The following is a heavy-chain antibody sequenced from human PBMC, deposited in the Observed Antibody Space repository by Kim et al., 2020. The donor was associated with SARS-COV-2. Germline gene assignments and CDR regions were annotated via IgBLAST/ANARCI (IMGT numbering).Heavy chain of an antibody. Sequence: GGSLRLSCAASGFTFDDYAMHWVRQAPGKGLEWVSGISWNSGSIGYADSVKGRFTISRDNAKNSLYLQMNSLRAEDTALYYCAKDQQLVGWNWFDPWGQG. V-gene: IGHV3-9*01. CDR3: AKDQQLVGWNWFDP. J-gene: IGHJ5*02. D-gene: IGHD6-13*01. CDR1: GFTFDDYA. CDR2: ISWNSGSI.